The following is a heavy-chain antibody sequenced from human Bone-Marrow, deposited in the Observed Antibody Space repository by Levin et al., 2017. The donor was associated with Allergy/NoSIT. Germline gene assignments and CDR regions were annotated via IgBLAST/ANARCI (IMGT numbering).Heavy chain of an antibody. D-gene: IGHD2-21*01. V-gene: IGHV3-72*01. CDR2: ITDRRRYYTT. CDR3: ARVEVCGAYWCYPSDL. J-gene: IGHJ5*02. Sequence: GGSLRLSCTASGFPFSDHYMDWVRQAPGKGLEWVGRITDRRRYYTTEYAASVTGRFTISRDDSQNSLFLQMNSLKTEDTAMYYCARVEVCGAYWCYPSDLWGQGALVTVSS. CDR1: GFPFSDHY.